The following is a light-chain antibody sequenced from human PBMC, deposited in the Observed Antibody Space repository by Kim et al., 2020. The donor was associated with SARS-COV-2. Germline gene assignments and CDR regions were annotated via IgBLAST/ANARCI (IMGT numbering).Light chain of an antibody. V-gene: IGKV4-1*01. CDR3: QQYYSSPLT. J-gene: IGKJ4*01. CDR1: QSLLYSSNNKNY. CDR2: WAS. Sequence: DIVMTQSPDSLAVSLGERATINCKSSQSLLYSSNNKNYLAWYQQKPGQPPKLLIYWASTRESGVPDRFSGSGSGTDFTLTISSLQAEDVADYYCQQYYSSPLTFGGGTKVDIK.